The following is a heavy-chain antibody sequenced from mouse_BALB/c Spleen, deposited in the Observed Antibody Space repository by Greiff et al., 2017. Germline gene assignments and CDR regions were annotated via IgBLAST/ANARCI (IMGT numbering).Heavy chain of an antibody. J-gene: IGHJ3*01. V-gene: IGHV1S81*02. CDR1: GYTFTSYW. D-gene: IGHD3-1*01. Sequence: QVHVKQSGAELVKPGASVKLSCKASGYTFTSYWMHWVKQRPGQGLEWIGEINPSNGRTNYNEKFKSKATLTVDKSSSTAYMQLSSLTSEDSAVYYCARGGYAAYWGQGTLVTVSA. CDR2: INPSNGRT. CDR3: ARGGYAAY.